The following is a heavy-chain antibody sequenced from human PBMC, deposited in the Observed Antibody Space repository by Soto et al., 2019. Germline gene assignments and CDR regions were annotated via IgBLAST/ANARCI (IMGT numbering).Heavy chain of an antibody. Sequence: QVQLVESGGGVVQPGRSLRLSCAASGFTFSNYAMYWVRQAPGKGLEWVAVISYDGNNKYYADSVKGRFTISRDNSKNTLYLLMNSVRAEDTAVCYCARAGCDGGTCSTLVELRYGMGVWGQGTPVTV. V-gene: IGHV3-30-3*01. J-gene: IGHJ6*02. CDR3: ARAGCDGGTCSTLVELRYGMGV. CDR2: ISYDGNNK. CDR1: GFTFSNYA. D-gene: IGHD2-15*01.